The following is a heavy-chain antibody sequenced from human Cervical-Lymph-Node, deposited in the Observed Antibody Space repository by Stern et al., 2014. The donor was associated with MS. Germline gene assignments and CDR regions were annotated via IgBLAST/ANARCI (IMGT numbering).Heavy chain of an antibody. CDR1: GASLSGVNW. CDR3: ARGGGTDSPTYDY. D-gene: IGHD3-16*01. V-gene: IGHV4/OR15-8*02. J-gene: IGHJ4*02. CDR2: ILHTRDA. Sequence: QEQLQESGPGLVKPSWTLSLTCTVSGASLSGVNWWTWVRQPPGKGLEWIGEILHTRDANYHPSLGSRVVRLLDSSKSQFSLQLTSVTAADTAVYYCARGGGTDSPTYDYWGQGTLVTVS.